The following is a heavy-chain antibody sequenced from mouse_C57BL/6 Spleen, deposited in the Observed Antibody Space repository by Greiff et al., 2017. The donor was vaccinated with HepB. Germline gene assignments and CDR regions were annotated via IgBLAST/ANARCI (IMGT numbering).Heavy chain of an antibody. CDR3: TVITTVVAHWYFDV. D-gene: IGHD1-1*01. J-gene: IGHJ1*03. V-gene: IGHV6-6*01. CDR1: GFTFSDAW. CDR2: IRNKANNHAT. Sequence: EVKLEESGGGLVQPGGSMKLSCAASGFTFSDAWMDWVRQSPEKGLEWVAEIRNKANNHATYYAESVKGRFTISRDDSKSSVYLQMNSLRAEDTGIYYCTVITTVVAHWYFDVWGTGTTVTVSS.